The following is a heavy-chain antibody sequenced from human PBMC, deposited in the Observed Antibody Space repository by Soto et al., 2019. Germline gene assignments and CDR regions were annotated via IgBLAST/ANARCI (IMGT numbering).Heavy chain of an antibody. D-gene: IGHD2-15*01. V-gene: IGHV3-23*01. J-gene: IGHJ3*02. CDR2: ISGSGGST. CDR1: GFTFSSYA. CDR3: AKEGCSGGSCYSAFDI. Sequence: GGSLRLSCAASGFTFSSYAMSWVRQAPAKGLEWVSAISGSGGSTYYADSVKGRFTISRDNSKNTLYLQMNSLRAEDTAVYYCAKEGCSGGSCYSAFDIWGQGTMVTVSS.